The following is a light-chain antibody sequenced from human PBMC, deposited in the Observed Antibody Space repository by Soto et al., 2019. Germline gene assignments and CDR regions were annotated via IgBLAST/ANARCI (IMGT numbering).Light chain of an antibody. CDR3: CSYTSSYTRV. V-gene: IGLV2-14*03. J-gene: IGLJ1*01. CDR2: DVS. Sequence: QSALTQPASVSGSPGQSITISCTGSSSDVGGYNYVSWFQQHPGRAPKLIISDVSNRPSGVSNRFSGSKSGNTASLTISGLQAEDEADYYCCSYTSSYTRVFGTGTKVTVL. CDR1: SSDVGGYNY.